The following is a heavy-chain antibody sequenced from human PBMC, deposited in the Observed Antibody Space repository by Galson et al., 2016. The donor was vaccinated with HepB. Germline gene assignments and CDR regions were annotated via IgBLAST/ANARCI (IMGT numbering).Heavy chain of an antibody. D-gene: IGHD6-13*01. CDR2: IYNRGST. Sequence: TLSLTCTVSGGSISSGEYYWSWTRQPPGKGLEWTGYIYNRGSTYYNPSLKSRVTILLDNSKNQFSLESTSVTAADTAVYYCARHGDLSSSSWPPTRKLAAAFRENPAVRTLDVWGQGTTVTVSS. J-gene: IGHJ6*02. V-gene: IGHV4-30-4*01. CDR1: GGSISSGEYY. CDR3: ARHGDLSSSSWPPTRKLAAAFRENPAVRTLDV.